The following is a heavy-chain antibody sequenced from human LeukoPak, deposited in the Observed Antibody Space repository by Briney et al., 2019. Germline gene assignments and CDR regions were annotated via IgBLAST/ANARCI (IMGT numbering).Heavy chain of an antibody. D-gene: IGHD3-10*01. CDR2: ISSSGST. V-gene: IGHV4-61*02. CDR1: GDSISSGDYY. Sequence: SETLSLTCTVSGDSISSGDYYWSWIRQPAGKGLEWIGRISSSGSTNYNPSLKSRVTISVDTSKNQFSLKLSSVTAADTAVYYCVRGRNTMVRGAIGAETRYYYHYYMDVWGKGTTVTVSS. J-gene: IGHJ6*03. CDR3: VRGRNTMVRGAIGAETRYYYHYYMDV.